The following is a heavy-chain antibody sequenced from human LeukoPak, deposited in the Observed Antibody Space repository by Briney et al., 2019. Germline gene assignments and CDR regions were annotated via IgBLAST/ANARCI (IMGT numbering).Heavy chain of an antibody. J-gene: IGHJ6*03. CDR1: GYSFTSYW. D-gene: IGHD6-19*01. CDR2: IYPGDSDT. V-gene: IGHV5-51*01. Sequence: GESLKISCKGSGYSFTSYWIGWVRQMPGKGLEWMGIIYPGDSDTRYSPSFQGQVTISADKSISTAYLQWSSLKASDTAMYYCARLAVAGTHYYYYMGVWGKGTTVTISS. CDR3: ARLAVAGTHYYYYMGV.